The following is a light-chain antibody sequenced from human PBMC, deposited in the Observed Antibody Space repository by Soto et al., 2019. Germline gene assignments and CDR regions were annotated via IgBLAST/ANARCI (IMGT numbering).Light chain of an antibody. CDR2: DVS. V-gene: IGLV2-14*01. J-gene: IGLJ2*01. Sequence: QSALTQPASVSGAPGQSITISCTGTSSDVGGYNYVSWYQQHPGNAPKLMIYDVSNRPSGVSNRFSGSKSGNTASLTISGLQAEDEGDYYCSSYTSSSTRVFGGGTKLTVL. CDR3: SSYTSSSTRV. CDR1: SSDVGGYNY.